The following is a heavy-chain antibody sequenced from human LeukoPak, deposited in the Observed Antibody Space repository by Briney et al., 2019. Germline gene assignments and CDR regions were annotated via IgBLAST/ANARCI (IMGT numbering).Heavy chain of an antibody. CDR2: IIPIFGTA. Sequence: ASAKVSCKASGGTFSSYAISWVRQAPGQGLEWMGRIIPIFGTANYAQKFQGRVTITADKSTSTAYMELSSLRSEDTAVYYCARRMWELTGDYYGMDVWGQGTTVTVSS. D-gene: IGHD1-26*01. CDR1: GGTFSSYA. CDR3: ARRMWELTGDYYGMDV. J-gene: IGHJ6*02. V-gene: IGHV1-69*06.